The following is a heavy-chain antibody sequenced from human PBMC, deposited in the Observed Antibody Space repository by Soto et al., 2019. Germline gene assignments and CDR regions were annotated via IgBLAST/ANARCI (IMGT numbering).Heavy chain of an antibody. V-gene: IGHV1-3*01. Sequence: QVQLVQSGAEVKKPGSSVKLSCKTSGYTFTNYAMHWVRQAPGPRLEWMGWINAGNGNTKSSQKFQGRVTITRDTSASTAYMELSSLTSEDTAVYYCAMAYCGGDCYPDYWGQGTLVTVSS. CDR3: AMAYCGGDCYPDY. J-gene: IGHJ4*02. D-gene: IGHD2-21*02. CDR2: INAGNGNT. CDR1: GYTFTNYA.